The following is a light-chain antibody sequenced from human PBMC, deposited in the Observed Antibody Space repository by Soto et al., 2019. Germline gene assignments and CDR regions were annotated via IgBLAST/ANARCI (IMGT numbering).Light chain of an antibody. Sequence: EIVLTQSPGTLSLSPGERATLSCRASQSVSSSYLAWYQQKPGQAPRLLIYGASARATGIPDRFSGSGSGTDFTLCISRLEPEDFAVYYCQQYGSSPMYTFGQGTKLEIK. J-gene: IGKJ2*01. CDR1: QSVSSSY. CDR3: QQYGSSPMYT. V-gene: IGKV3-20*01. CDR2: GAS.